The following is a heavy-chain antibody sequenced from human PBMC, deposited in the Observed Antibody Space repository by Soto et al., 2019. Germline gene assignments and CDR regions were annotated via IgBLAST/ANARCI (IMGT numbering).Heavy chain of an antibody. CDR1: RFTFGGFD. Sequence: GGSLRVSCEASRFTFGGFDMHWVRQPTGKGLEWVSTIGTAGDTYYAVSVKGRFTISRENAKNSWALQLNSLIAGDTAVYFCAGGQEVGAHFFDSWGQGTQVTVPS. V-gene: IGHV3-13*01. J-gene: IGHJ4*02. CDR2: IGTAGDT. CDR3: AGGQEVGAHFFDS. D-gene: IGHD2-15*01.